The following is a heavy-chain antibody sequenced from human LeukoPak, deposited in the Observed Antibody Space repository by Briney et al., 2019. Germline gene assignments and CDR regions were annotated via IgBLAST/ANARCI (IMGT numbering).Heavy chain of an antibody. CDR2: INARGDT. J-gene: IGHJ5*02. Sequence: SETLSLTCAVYGWSFNDYYWNWVRQPPGKGLEWIGEINARGDTNYNPSLKSRVTISVDSSKNQFSLTLTSMIAADTAIYYCARGQVAAARGYNWFDPWGQGTLVTVSS. CDR3: ARGQVAAARGYNWFDP. CDR1: GWSFNDYY. V-gene: IGHV4-34*01. D-gene: IGHD2-2*01.